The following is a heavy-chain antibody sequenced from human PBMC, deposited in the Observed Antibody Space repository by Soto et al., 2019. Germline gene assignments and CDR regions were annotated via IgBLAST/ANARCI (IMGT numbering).Heavy chain of an antibody. CDR3: ARPYCSGGSCYIDV. CDR2: IRSKAYGGTT. CDR1: GFTFGDYA. V-gene: IGHV3-49*03. Sequence: PGGSLRLSCTASGFTFGDYAMSWFRQAPGKGLEWVGFIRSKAYGGTTEYAASVKGRFTISRDDSKSIAYLQMNSLKTEDTAVYYCARPYCSGGSCYIDVWGQGTTVTVSS. J-gene: IGHJ6*03. D-gene: IGHD2-15*01.